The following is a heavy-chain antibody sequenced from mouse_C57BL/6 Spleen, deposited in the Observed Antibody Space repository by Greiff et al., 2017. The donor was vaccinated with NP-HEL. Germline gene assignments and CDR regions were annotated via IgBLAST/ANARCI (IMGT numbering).Heavy chain of an antibody. CDR1: GFTFSDYY. Sequence: EVKLMESGGGLVQPGGSLKLSCAASGFTFSDYYMYWVRQTPEKRLEWVAYISNGGGSTYYPDTVKGRFTISRDNAKNTLYLQMSRLKSEDTAMYYCSRPYDYDALAWFAYWGQGTLVTVSA. V-gene: IGHV5-12*01. J-gene: IGHJ3*01. CDR3: SRPYDYDALAWFAY. D-gene: IGHD2-4*01. CDR2: ISNGGGST.